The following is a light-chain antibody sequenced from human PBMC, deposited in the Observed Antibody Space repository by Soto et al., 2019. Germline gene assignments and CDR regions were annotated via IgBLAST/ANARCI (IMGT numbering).Light chain of an antibody. J-gene: IGLJ2*01. Sequence: QSALTQPASVSGSPGPSITISCTGTSSDVGGYNYVSWYQQHPGKAPKLMIYDVSNRPSGVSNRFSGSKSGNTASLTISGVQAEDEADYYCSSYTSSSPLFGGGTKLTVL. V-gene: IGLV2-14*01. CDR1: SSDVGGYNY. CDR3: SSYTSSSPL. CDR2: DVS.